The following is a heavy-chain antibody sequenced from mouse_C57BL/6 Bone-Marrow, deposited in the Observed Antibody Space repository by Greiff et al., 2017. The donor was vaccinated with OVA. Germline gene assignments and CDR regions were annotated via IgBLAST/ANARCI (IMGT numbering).Heavy chain of an antibody. Sequence: DVMLLESGGDLVKPGASLKLSCAASGFTFSSYGMPWVRQTPDQSLEWVATISSGGSYTYYPDSVKGRFTITRDNAKNTLYLQMSSLKSEDTAMYYCARDRGYYWYFDVWGTGTTVTVSS. CDR2: ISSGGSYT. CDR3: ARDRGYYWYFDV. J-gene: IGHJ1*03. D-gene: IGHD2-14*01. V-gene: IGHV5-6*02. CDR1: GFTFSSYG.